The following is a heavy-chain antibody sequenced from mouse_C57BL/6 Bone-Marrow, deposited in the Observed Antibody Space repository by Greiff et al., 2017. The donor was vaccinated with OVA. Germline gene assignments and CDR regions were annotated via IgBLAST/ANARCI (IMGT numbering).Heavy chain of an antibody. J-gene: IGHJ3*01. CDR2: IRNKANGYTT. CDR1: GFTFTDYY. CDR3: ARLYYDYDGAWFAY. D-gene: IGHD2-4*01. Sequence: DVKLVESGGGLVQPGGSLSLSCAASGFTFTDYYMSWVRQPPGKALEWLGFIRNKANGYTTEYSASVKGRFTISRDNSQSILYLQMNALRAEDSATYYCARLYYDYDGAWFAYWGQGTLVTVSA. V-gene: IGHV7-3*01.